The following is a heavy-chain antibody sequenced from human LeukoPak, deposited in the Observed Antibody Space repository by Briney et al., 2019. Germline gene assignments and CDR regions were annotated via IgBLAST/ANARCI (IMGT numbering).Heavy chain of an antibody. J-gene: IGHJ3*02. CDR3: ARLCSSTSCSGAFDI. D-gene: IGHD2-2*01. V-gene: IGHV3-13*04. CDR2: IGTAGDT. CDR1: GFTFSSYD. Sequence: GGSLRLSCAASGFTFSSYDMHWVRQATGKGLEWVSAIGTAGDTNYPGSVKGRFTISRENAKNSLYLQMNSLRAGDTAVYYCARLCSSTSCSGAFDIWGQGTMVTVSS.